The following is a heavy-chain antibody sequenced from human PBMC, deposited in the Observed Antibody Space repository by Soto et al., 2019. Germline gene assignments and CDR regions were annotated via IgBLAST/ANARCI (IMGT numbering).Heavy chain of an antibody. CDR3: ARDRARGATHIDY. Sequence: SVKVSCKASGGTFSSYAISWVRQAPGQGLEWMGGIIPIFGTANYAQKFQGRVTITADESTSTAYMELSSLRSDDTAVYYCARDRARGATHIDYWGQGTLVTVSS. CDR1: GGTFSSYA. D-gene: IGHD1-26*01. J-gene: IGHJ4*02. V-gene: IGHV1-69*13. CDR2: IIPIFGTA.